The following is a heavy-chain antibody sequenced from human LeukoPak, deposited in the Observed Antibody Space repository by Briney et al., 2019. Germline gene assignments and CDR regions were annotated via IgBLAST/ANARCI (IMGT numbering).Heavy chain of an antibody. CDR2: MNHSGST. V-gene: IGHV4-34*01. CDR1: GGSFSGYY. CDR3: ARGRIRPTGERRLSWYFDL. D-gene: IGHD7-27*01. J-gene: IGHJ2*01. Sequence: SETLSLTCAVYGGSFSGYYWSWIRQPPGKGLEWIGEMNHSGSTNYNPSLKSRVTISVDTSKNQFSLKLSSVTAADTAVYYCARGRIRPTGERRLSWYFDLWGRGTLVTVSS.